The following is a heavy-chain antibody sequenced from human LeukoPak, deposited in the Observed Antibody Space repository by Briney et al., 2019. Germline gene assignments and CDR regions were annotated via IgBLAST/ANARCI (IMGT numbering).Heavy chain of an antibody. J-gene: IGHJ5*02. CDR2: INHSGST. CDR3: ARERSGSYYNRQYWFDP. D-gene: IGHD3-10*01. Sequence: SETLSLTRAVYGGGFSGFYWGWIRQPPGKGVGWVGEINHSGSTNYNPSLKSRVTISVDTSKNQFSLKLSSVTAADTAVYYCARERSGSYYNRQYWFDPWGQGTLVTVSS. CDR1: GGGFSGFY. V-gene: IGHV4-34*01.